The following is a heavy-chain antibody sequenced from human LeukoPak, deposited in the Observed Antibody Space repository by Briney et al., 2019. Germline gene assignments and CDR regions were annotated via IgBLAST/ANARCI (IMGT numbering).Heavy chain of an antibody. J-gene: IGHJ4*02. D-gene: IGHD6-13*01. CDR1: GFTFSSYA. V-gene: IGHV3-64*01. CDR3: ARVGGLGYSSSWLDY. CDR2: ISSNGGST. Sequence: SGGSLRLSCAASGFTFSSYAMHWVRQAPGKGLEYVSAISSNGGSTYYANSVKGRFTISRDNSKNTLYLQMGSLRAEDMAVYYCARVGGLGYSSSWLDYWGQGTLVTVSS.